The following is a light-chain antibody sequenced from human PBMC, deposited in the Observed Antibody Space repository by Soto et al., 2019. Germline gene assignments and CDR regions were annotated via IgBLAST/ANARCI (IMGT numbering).Light chain of an antibody. CDR1: SDNY. V-gene: IGLV2-14*01. CDR3: SSYTSSRTLV. J-gene: IGLJ1*01. CDR2: GVT. Sequence: QSALTQPASVSGSPGQSITISCTGTSDNYVSWYQQHPGKVPKLMIYGVTNRPSGVSDRFSGSKSGNTASLTISGLQTEDEADYYCSSYTSSRTLVFGAGTKVTVL.